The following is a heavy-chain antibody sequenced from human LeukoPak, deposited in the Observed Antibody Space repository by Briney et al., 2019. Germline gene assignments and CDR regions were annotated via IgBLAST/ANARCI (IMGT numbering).Heavy chain of an antibody. D-gene: IGHD2-15*01. CDR3: ARDLGYCSGGSCYREQWLIDY. CDR2: ISYDGSNK. J-gene: IGHJ4*02. V-gene: IGHV3-30*04. Sequence: HPGRSLRLSCAASGFTFSSYAMHWVRQAPGKALEWVAVISYDGSNKYYADSVKGRFTISRDNSKNTLYLQMNSLRAEDTAVYYCARDLGYCSGGSCYREQWLIDYWGQGTLVTVSS. CDR1: GFTFSSYA.